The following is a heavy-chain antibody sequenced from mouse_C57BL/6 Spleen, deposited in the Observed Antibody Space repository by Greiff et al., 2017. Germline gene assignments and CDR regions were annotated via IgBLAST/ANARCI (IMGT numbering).Heavy chain of an antibody. V-gene: IGHV5-4*01. CDR2: ISDGGSYT. CDR1: GFTFSSYA. Sequence: EVQVVESGGGLVKPGGSLKLSCAASGFTFSSYAMSWVRQTPEKRLEWVATISDGGSYTYYPDNVKGRFPISRDNAKNNLYLQMSHLKSEDTAMYYCARDARDVFPFDYWGQGTTLTVSS. CDR3: ARDARDVFPFDY. J-gene: IGHJ2*01.